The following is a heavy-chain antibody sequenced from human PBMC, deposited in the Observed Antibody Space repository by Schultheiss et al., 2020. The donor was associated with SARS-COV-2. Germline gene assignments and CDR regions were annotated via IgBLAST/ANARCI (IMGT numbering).Heavy chain of an antibody. Sequence: ASVKVSCKASGYTFTSYDINWVRQATGQGLEWMGWMNPNSGNTGYAQKFQGRVTMTRNTSISTAYMELSSLRSEDTAVYYCARVGVWNDRFDYWGQGTLVTVSS. J-gene: IGHJ4*02. CDR3: ARVGVWNDRFDY. D-gene: IGHD1-1*01. V-gene: IGHV1-8*01. CDR1: GYTFTSYD. CDR2: MNPNSGNT.